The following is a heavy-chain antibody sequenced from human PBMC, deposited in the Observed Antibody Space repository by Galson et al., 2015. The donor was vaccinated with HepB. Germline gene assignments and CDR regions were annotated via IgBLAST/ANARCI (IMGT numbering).Heavy chain of an antibody. Sequence: WVRQAPGQGLEWMGRIIPILGIANYAQKFQGRVTITADKSTSTAYMELSSLRSEDTAVYYCARSKLRFLEWLPRFYYGMDVWGQGTTVTVSS. CDR2: IIPILGIA. J-gene: IGHJ6*02. V-gene: IGHV1-69*02. D-gene: IGHD3-3*01. CDR3: ARSKLRFLEWLPRFYYGMDV.